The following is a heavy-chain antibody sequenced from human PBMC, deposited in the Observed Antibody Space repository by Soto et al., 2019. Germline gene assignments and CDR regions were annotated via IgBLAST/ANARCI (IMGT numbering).Heavy chain of an antibody. CDR2: TFDSSST. J-gene: IGHJ4*02. Sequence: SSETLSLTCAASGGSLSSSNLQGWLHHPPGKTLGWLAETFDSSSTKYNPSLKSRVTISTDQCKNHLSMRLTSASAAATAVYCCVNHGGDSYYHDFWGQGILVTVSS. V-gene: IGHV4-4*01. CDR3: VNHGGDSYYHDF. D-gene: IGHD4-17*01. CDR1: GGSLSSSNL.